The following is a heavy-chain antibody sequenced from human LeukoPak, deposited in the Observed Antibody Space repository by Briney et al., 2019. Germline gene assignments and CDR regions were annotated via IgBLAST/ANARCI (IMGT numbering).Heavy chain of an antibody. V-gene: IGHV5-51*01. J-gene: IGHJ4*02. Sequence: GESLKISCKGSGYSFTSYWIGWVRQMPGKGLEWMGIIYPGDSDTRYSPSFQGQVTISADRSINTAYLQWSSLKASDTAIYYRARHQGFSSAWYADYWGQGTLVTVAS. CDR1: GYSFTSYW. D-gene: IGHD6-19*01. CDR3: ARHQGFSSAWYADY. CDR2: IYPGDSDT.